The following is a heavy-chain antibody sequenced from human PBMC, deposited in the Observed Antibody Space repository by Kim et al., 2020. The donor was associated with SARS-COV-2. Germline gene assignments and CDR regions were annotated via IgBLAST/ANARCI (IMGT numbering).Heavy chain of an antibody. CDR3: ARDHNYYGSGNYYYGMDV. D-gene: IGHD3-10*01. V-gene: IGHV1-46*01. Sequence: ASVKVSCKASGYTFTSYYMHWVRQAPGQGLEWMGIINPSGGSTSYAQKFQGRVTMTRDTSTSTVYMELSSLRSEDTAVYYCARDHNYYGSGNYYYGMDVWGQGTTVTVSS. CDR2: INPSGGST. CDR1: GYTFTSYY. J-gene: IGHJ6*02.